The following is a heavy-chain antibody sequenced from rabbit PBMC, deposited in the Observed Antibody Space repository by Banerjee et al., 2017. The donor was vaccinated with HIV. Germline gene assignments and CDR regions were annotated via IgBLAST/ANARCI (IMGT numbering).Heavy chain of an antibody. Sequence: QSLEESGGDRVKPEGSLTLTCKASGFSFSGGYYMCWVRQAPGKGLEWIACIDAGSVRTYYASWAKGRFTISKPSSTTVTLQMSSLTAADTATYFCTRSYGYAGYAYATYLWGPGTLVTVS. CDR2: IDAGSVRT. D-gene: IGHD6-1*01. CDR3: TRSYGYAGYAYATYL. CDR1: GFSFSGGYY. V-gene: IGHV1S40*01. J-gene: IGHJ6*01.